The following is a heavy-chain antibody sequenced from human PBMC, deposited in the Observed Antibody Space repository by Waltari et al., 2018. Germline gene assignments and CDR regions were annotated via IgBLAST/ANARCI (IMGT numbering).Heavy chain of an antibody. CDR3: AGESGRDAFDI. J-gene: IGHJ3*02. CDR1: GFTFSSYS. V-gene: IGHV3-48*04. CDR2: ISSSSSTI. Sequence: EVQLVESGGGLVQPGGSLRLSCAASGFTFSSYSMNWVRQAPGKGLEWVSYISSSSSTIYYADSVKGRFTSSRDNAKNSRYLQMNSLRAEDTAVYYCAGESGRDAFDIWGQGTMVTVSS. D-gene: IGHD2-15*01.